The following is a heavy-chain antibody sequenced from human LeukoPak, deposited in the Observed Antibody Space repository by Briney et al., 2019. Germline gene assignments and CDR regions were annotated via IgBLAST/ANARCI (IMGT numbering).Heavy chain of an antibody. V-gene: IGHV3-23*01. Sequence: QAGGSLRLSCAASGFSFSRYSMSWVRRAPGKGLEWVSVITECDDITYYADSVKGRFTISRDNSKNTLYLQMNSLRAEDTAVYYCAKDIAQGYTYGSIEQDFWGQGTLVTVSS. J-gene: IGHJ4*02. D-gene: IGHD5-18*01. CDR2: ITECDDIT. CDR3: AKDIAQGYTYGSIEQDF. CDR1: GFSFSRYS.